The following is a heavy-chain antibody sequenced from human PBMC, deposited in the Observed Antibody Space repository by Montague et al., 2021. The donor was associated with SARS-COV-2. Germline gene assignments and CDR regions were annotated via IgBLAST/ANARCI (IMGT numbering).Heavy chain of an antibody. J-gene: IGHJ4*02. D-gene: IGHD3-22*01. CDR2: INHRGTS. CDR3: ARGRQHFNMIVVVMTGGEYCFDY. V-gene: IGHV4-34*01. Sequence: SETLSLTCAVYGGSFGDYYWSWIRQPPGKGLEWIGEINHRGTSKYSPSLKSRVSISLDTSKNQFSLYLSSVTAADTAVYYCARGRQHFNMIVVVMTGGEYCFDYWGQGTLVTVSS. CDR1: GGSFGDYY.